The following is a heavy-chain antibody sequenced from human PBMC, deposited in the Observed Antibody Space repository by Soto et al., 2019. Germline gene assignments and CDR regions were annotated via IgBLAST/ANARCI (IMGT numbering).Heavy chain of an antibody. CDR3: ASTLLFSDY. Sequence: GGSLRLSCAASGFTVSSNYMSWVRQAPGKGLEWVSVIYSGGSTYSADSVKGRFTISRDNSKKTLYLQMNSRRAEDTAVYYCASTLLFSDYWGQGTLVTVSS. V-gene: IGHV3-53*01. J-gene: IGHJ4*02. D-gene: IGHD2-21*01. CDR2: IYSGGST. CDR1: GFTVSSNY.